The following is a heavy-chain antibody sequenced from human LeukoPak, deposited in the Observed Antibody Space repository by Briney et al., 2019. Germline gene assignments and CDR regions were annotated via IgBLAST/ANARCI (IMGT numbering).Heavy chain of an antibody. J-gene: IGHJ6*02. CDR1: GGSISSYY. V-gene: IGHV4-59*01. Sequence: PSETLSLTCTVSGGSISSYYWSWIRQPPGKGLEWIGYIYYSGSTNYNPSLKSRVPISVDTSKNQFSLKLSSVTAADTAVYYCARIAARPYYYYGMDVWGQGTTVTVSS. CDR2: IYYSGST. D-gene: IGHD6-6*01. CDR3: ARIAARPYYYYGMDV.